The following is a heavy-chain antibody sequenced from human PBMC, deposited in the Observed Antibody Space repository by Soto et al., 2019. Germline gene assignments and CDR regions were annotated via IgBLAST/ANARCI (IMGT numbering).Heavy chain of an antibody. D-gene: IGHD6-19*01. CDR1: GFTFSTYS. CDR3: ARDTDDSSGWLNWFDT. J-gene: IGHJ5*02. CDR2: ISSSGSTI. V-gene: IGHV3-48*02. Sequence: QAGGSLRLSCRASGFTFSTYSMNWVRQAPGKGLEWVSYISSSGSTIYYADAVRGRFTISRDNAKNSLYLQMNSLRDEDTALYYCARDTDDSSGWLNWFDTWGQGTLVTVSS.